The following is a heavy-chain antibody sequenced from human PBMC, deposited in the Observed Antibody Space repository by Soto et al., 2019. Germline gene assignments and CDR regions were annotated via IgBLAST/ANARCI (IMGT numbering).Heavy chain of an antibody. CDR2: INHSGST. V-gene: IGHV4-34*01. Sequence: QVQLQQWGAGLLKPSETLSLTCAVYGGSFSGYYWSWIRQPPGKGLEWIGEINHSGSTNYNPSLTSRVTISVDTSNNQFSLRLSAVTAADTAVYYCSRAKITMVRGVIKGNWFDPWGQGTLVTVAA. J-gene: IGHJ5*02. D-gene: IGHD3-10*01. CDR1: GGSFSGYY. CDR3: SRAKITMVRGVIKGNWFDP.